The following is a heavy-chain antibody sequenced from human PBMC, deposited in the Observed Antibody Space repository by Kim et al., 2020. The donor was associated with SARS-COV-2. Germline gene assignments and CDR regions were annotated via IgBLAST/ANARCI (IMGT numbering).Heavy chain of an antibody. J-gene: IGHJ4*03. Sequence: SETLSLTCTVSGGSISNSYCCWIWKPQGKGKERVGYSCYSWSRNSYPDLKSRVTISVAASKNKFSLSLSPVSAAAADVSYCARPLEYDVSCFDCWGHGTL. D-gene: IGHD3-3*01. CDR1: GGSISNSY. CDR2: SCYSWSR. V-gene: IGHV4-59*08. CDR3: ARPLEYDVSCFDC.